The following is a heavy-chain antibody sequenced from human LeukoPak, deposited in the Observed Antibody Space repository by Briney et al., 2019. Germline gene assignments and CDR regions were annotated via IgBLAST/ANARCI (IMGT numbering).Heavy chain of an antibody. V-gene: IGHV4-34*01. Sequence: PSETLSLTCAVYGGSFSGYYWSWIRQPPGKGLEWIGEINHSGSTNYNPSLKSRVTISVDTSKNQFSLKLSSVTAADTAVYYCARVPRIRYFDWAYYYYYYMDVWDKGTTVTVSS. CDR2: INHSGST. J-gene: IGHJ6*03. CDR1: GGSFSGYY. D-gene: IGHD3-9*01. CDR3: ARVPRIRYFDWAYYYYYYMDV.